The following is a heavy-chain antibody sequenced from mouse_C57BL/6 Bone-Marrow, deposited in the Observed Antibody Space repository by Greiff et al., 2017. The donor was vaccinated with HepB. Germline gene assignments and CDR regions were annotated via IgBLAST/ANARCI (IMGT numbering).Heavy chain of an antibody. V-gene: IGHV5-4*03. CDR2: INDGGSYT. CDR3: ARAEVDY. Sequence: EVKLVESGGGLVKPGGSLKLSCAASGFTFSSYAMSWVRQTPEKRLEWVATINDGGSYTYYPDNVKGRFTISRDNAKTNLYLQMSHLKSEDTAMYYCARAEVDYWGQGTTLTVSS. CDR1: GFTFSSYA. J-gene: IGHJ2*01.